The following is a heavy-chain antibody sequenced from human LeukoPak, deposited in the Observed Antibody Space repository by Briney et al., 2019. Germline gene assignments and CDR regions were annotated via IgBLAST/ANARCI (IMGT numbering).Heavy chain of an antibody. CDR1: GYTFTSYA. CDR2: INTNTGNP. J-gene: IGHJ1*01. Sequence: GASVKVSCKASGYTFTSYAMNWVRQAPGQGLEWMGWINTNTGNPTYAQGFTGRFVFSLDTSVSTAYLQISSLKAEDTAVYYCARESDYYDSSGYLGYFQHWGQGTLVTVSS. D-gene: IGHD3-22*01. CDR3: ARESDYYDSSGYLGYFQH. V-gene: IGHV7-4-1*02.